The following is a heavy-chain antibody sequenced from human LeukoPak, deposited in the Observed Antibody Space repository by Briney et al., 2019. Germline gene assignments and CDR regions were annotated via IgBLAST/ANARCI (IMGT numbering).Heavy chain of an antibody. J-gene: IGHJ6*02. CDR1: GSRFTSYW. Sequence: GESLQISCKGSGSRFTSYWISWVGQMPGKGLEWMGRIDPSDSYTNFSPSFQAHVTISADKSISTAYLQWSSRKASDTAMYYCARHGRYYDSSGYYRYYYYYGMDVWGQGTTVTVSS. CDR2: IDPSDSYT. CDR3: ARHGRYYDSSGYYRYYYYYGMDV. V-gene: IGHV5-10-1*01. D-gene: IGHD3-22*01.